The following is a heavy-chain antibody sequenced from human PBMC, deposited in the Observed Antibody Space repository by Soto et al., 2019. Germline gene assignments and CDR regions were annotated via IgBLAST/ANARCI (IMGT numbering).Heavy chain of an antibody. CDR3: AGVGAGTTDY. CDR1: GGSISSYY. J-gene: IGHJ4*02. D-gene: IGHD1-7*01. CDR2: IYYSGST. Sequence: PSETLSLTCTVSGGSISSYYWSWIRQPPGKGLEWIGYIYYSGSTNYNPSLKSRVTISVDTSKNQFSLKLSSVTAADTAVYYCAGVGAGTTDYWGQGTLVTVSS. V-gene: IGHV4-59*01.